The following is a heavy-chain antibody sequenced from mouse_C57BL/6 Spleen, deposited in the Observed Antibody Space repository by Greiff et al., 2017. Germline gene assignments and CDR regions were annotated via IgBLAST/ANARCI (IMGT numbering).Heavy chain of an antibody. CDR1: GFTFSDYY. CDR2: INYDGSST. Sequence: EVQLVESEGGLVQPGSSMKLSCTASGFTFSDYYMAWVRQVPEKGLEWVANINYDGSSTYYLDSLKSRFTISRDNAKNILYLQMSSLKSEDTATYYCARQLRLGYYFDYWGQGTTLTVSS. CDR3: ARQLRLGYYFDY. D-gene: IGHD3-2*02. J-gene: IGHJ2*01. V-gene: IGHV5-16*01.